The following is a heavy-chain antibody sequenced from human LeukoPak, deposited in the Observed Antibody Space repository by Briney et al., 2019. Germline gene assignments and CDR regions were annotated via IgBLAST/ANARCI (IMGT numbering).Heavy chain of an antibody. J-gene: IGHJ3*02. CDR3: ARSLHCSSTSCYDAFDI. Sequence: ASVKVSCKASGGTFSSYAISWVRQAPGQGLEWMGGIIPIFGTANYAQKFQGRVTITTDESTSTAYMELSSLRSEDTAVYYCARSLHCSSTSCYDAFDIWGQGTMVTVSS. CDR2: IIPIFGTA. V-gene: IGHV1-69*05. D-gene: IGHD2-2*01. CDR1: GGTFSSYA.